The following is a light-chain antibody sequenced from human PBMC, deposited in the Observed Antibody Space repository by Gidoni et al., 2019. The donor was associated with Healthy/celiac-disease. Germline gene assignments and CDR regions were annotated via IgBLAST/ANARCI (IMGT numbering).Light chain of an antibody. V-gene: IGKV3-20*01. CDR3: QQYGSSPLTWT. CDR2: GAS. J-gene: IGKJ1*01. CDR1: QSVSSSY. Sequence: VLTQSPGTLSLSPGERATLSCRASQSVSSSYLAWYQQKPGQAPRLLIYGASSRATGIPDRFSGSGSGTDFTLTISRLEPEDFAVYYCQQYGSSPLTWTFXXXTKVEIK.